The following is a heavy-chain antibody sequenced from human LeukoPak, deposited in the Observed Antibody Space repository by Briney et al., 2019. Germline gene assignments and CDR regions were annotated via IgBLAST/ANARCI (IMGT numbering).Heavy chain of an antibody. CDR1: GFTFSSYA. J-gene: IGHJ5*02. Sequence: PGGSLRLFCAASGFTFSSYAMSWVRQAPGKGLEWVSAISGSGGSTYYADSVKGRFTISRGNSKNTLYLQMNSLRAEDTAVYYCAKGAEYCSGGSCYSGEFDPWGQGTLVTVSS. CDR2: ISGSGGST. D-gene: IGHD2-15*01. CDR3: AKGAEYCSGGSCYSGEFDP. V-gene: IGHV3-23*01.